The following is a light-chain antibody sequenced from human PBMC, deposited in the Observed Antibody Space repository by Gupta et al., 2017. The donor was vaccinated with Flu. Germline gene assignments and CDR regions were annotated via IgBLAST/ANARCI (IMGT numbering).Light chain of an antibody. J-gene: IGKJ3*01. CDR3: QQYGGTPFT. CDR1: QSVTSNY. Sequence: EVVLTQSPGTLSLSPGERATLSCRASQSVTSNYLAWYQQKPGQTPRLLIYGASSRATGIPDRFSGSGSGTDFTLTISRLEPEDFAVYYCQQYGGTPFTFGPGTKVHIK. V-gene: IGKV3-20*01. CDR2: GAS.